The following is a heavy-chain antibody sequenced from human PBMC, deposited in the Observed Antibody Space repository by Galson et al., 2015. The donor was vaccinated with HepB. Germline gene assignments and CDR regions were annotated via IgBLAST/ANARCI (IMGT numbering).Heavy chain of an antibody. J-gene: IGHJ5*02. CDR2: ISSSTTYI. D-gene: IGHD4-17*01. V-gene: IGHV3-11*06. CDR3: ARDGDYLSYHTHWFDP. Sequence: SLRLSCAASGFRFSDYYMSWIRQAPGKGLEWIAYISSSTTYITYADSVKGRFTISRDNAENSLYLQMNSLRAEDTAVYYWARDGDYLSYHTHWFDPWGQGTLVTVSS. CDR1: GFRFSDYY.